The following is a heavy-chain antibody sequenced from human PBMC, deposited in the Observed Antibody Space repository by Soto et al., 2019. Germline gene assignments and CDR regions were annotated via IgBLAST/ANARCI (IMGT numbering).Heavy chain of an antibody. CDR1: GFTVSSNY. CDR2: IYSGGST. V-gene: IGHV3-53*01. D-gene: IGHD3-22*01. CDR3: ARLGYDSSGYYEYYFDY. Sequence: PGGSLRLSCAASGFTVSSNYMSWVRQAPGKGLEWVSVIYSGGSTYYADSVKGRFTISRDNSKNTLYLQMNSLRAEDTAVYYCARLGYDSSGYYEYYFDYWGQGTLVTVSS. J-gene: IGHJ4*02.